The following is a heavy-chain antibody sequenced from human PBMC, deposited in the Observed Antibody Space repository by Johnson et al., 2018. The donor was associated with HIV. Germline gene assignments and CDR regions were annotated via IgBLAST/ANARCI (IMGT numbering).Heavy chain of an antibody. D-gene: IGHD6-13*01. J-gene: IGHJ3*02. CDR1: GFTFSSYA. CDR2: ISYDGRNK. Sequence: VQLVESGGGVVQPGRSLRLSCAASGFTFSSYAMHWVRQAPGKGLEWVAVISYDGRNKYYAASVKGRFTISRDNSKNRLYLQMNSLRAEDTAVYFCVWGVKQQLSVVDAVDIWGQGTMVTVS. CDR3: VWGVKQQLSVVDAVDI. V-gene: IGHV3-30*04.